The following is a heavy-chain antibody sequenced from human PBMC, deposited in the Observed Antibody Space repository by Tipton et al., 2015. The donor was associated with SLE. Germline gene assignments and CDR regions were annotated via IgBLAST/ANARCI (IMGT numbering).Heavy chain of an antibody. Sequence: TLSLTCAVYGGSFSGYYWSWIRQPPGKGLEWIGAINHSGSTNYNPSLKSRVTISVDTSKNQFPLKLCSVIAADTAVYYCARRSIVVVIAIYDAFDIWGQGTMVAVSS. CDR3: ARRSIVVVIAIYDAFDI. D-gene: IGHD2-21*01. V-gene: IGHV4-34*01. CDR2: INHSGST. J-gene: IGHJ3*02. CDR1: GGSFSGYY.